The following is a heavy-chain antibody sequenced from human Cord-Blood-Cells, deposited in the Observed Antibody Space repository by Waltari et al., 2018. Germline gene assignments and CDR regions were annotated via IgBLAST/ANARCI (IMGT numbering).Heavy chain of an antibody. CDR1: GYTFTSYY. CDR3: ARAGIVVVPAAIQYFDY. V-gene: IGHV1-46*01. D-gene: IGHD2-2*01. CDR2: INPSGGST. J-gene: IGHJ4*02. Sequence: QVQLVQSGAEVKKPGASVKVSCKASGYTFTSYYMHWVRQAPGQGLEWMGIINPSGGSTSYAKKFQGRVTMTRDTSTSTVYMELSSLRSEDTAVYYCARAGIVVVPAAIQYFDYWGQGTLVTVSS.